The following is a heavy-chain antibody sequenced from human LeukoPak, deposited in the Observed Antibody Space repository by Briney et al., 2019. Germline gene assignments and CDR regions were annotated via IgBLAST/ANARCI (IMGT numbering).Heavy chain of an antibody. Sequence: PGGSLRLSCAASGFTFSSYEMNWVRQAPGKGLEWVSYISSSGSTIYYADSVKGRFTISRDNAKNSLYLQMNSLRAEDTAVYYCARAPCLRYFDWTSYYYYAMDVWGQGTTVTVSS. CDR1: GFTFSSYE. V-gene: IGHV3-48*03. J-gene: IGHJ6*02. CDR3: ARAPCLRYFDWTSYYYYAMDV. CDR2: ISSSGSTI. D-gene: IGHD3-9*01.